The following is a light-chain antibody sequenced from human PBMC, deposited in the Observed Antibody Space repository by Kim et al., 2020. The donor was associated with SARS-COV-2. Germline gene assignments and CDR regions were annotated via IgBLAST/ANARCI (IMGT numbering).Light chain of an antibody. CDR3: QSYDSSLSGSGV. CDR2: GNS. Sequence: VTISCTWSSCNIGAGYDVHWYQQLPGTAPKPLIFGNSNRPSGVLDRFSGSKSGTSASLAITGLQAEDEADYYCQSYDSSLSGSGVFGTGTKVTVL. CDR1: SCNIGAGYD. J-gene: IGLJ1*01. V-gene: IGLV1-40*01.